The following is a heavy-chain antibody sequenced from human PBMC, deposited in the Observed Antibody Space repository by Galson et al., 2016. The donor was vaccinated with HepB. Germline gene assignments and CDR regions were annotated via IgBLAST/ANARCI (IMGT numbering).Heavy chain of an antibody. CDR1: GFTFSSYS. J-gene: IGHJ5*01. CDR3: ARDVKDCSGGCYPTYNWFDS. D-gene: IGHD2-21*02. Sequence: SLRLSCAGSGFTFSSYSINWVRQAPGKGLEWVSSISSSSTYIYYADSVKGRFTISRDNAKNALYLQMNSLRAEDTALYYCARDVKDCSGGCYPTYNWFDSWGQGTLVTVSS. V-gene: IGHV3-21*06. CDR2: ISSSSTYI.